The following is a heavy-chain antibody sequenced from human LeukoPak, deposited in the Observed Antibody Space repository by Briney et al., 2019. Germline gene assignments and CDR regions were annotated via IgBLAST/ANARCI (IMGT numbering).Heavy chain of an antibody. J-gene: IGHJ6*03. D-gene: IGHD2-15*01. CDR1: GFTFSSYG. CDR3: AKGPKGYCSGGSCYYSYHYMDV. CDR2: IRYDGSNK. V-gene: IGHV3-30*02. Sequence: GGSLRLSCGASGFTFSSYGMHWVRQAPGKGLEWVAFIRYDGSNKYYADSVKGQFTISRDNSKNTLYLQMNSLRAEDTAVFYCAKGPKGYCSGGSCYYSYHYMDVWGKGTTVTISS.